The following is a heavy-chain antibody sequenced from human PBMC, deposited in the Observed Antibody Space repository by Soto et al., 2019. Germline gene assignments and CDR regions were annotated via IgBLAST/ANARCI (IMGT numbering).Heavy chain of an antibody. V-gene: IGHV3-30*03. CDR3: VRTRVRGVPVFGY. D-gene: IGHD3-10*01. CDR1: GFTFSTYA. CDR2: LSYDGTIT. Sequence: QVQLVESGGGVVQPGRSLRLSCAASGFTFSTYAMHWVRQAPGKGLEWVAILSYDGTITYYADSVKGRFTISRDTSKNTLYLPMNSRRAEDTAVYYCVRTRVRGVPVFGYWCQGALVTVSS. J-gene: IGHJ4*02.